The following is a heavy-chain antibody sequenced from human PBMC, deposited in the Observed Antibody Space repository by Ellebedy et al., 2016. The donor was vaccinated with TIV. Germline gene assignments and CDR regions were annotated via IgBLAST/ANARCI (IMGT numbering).Heavy chain of an antibody. CDR3: AKDRAYDYGKYVDPLHGMAV. D-gene: IGHD4-17*01. CDR1: AFTFSNYG. V-gene: IGHV3-30*02. J-gene: IGHJ6*02. CDR2: IRYDGTNK. Sequence: GESLKISCAASAFTFSNYGMHWVRQAPGKGLEWVSFIRYDGTNKYYADSVKGRFTISRDNSRNTLDLQMNSLRPQDTAVYYCAKDRAYDYGKYVDPLHGMAVWGQGTTVIVS.